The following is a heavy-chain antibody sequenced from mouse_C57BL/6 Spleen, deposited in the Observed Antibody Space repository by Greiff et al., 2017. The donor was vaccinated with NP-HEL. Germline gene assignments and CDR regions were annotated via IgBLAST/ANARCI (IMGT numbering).Heavy chain of an antibody. D-gene: IGHD1-1*01. CDR3: ARVPYCGGSCYVDY. CDR2: INYDGSST. CDR1: GFTFSDYY. Sequence: EVKLVQSEAGLVQPGSSMKLSCTASGFTFSDYYMAWVRQVPEKGLEWVANINYDGSSTYYLDPLKSRSTISRDNATNTLYLQLSSLTSEDTATFYCARVPYCGGSCYVDYWGQGTSLPVSS. J-gene: IGHJ2*03. V-gene: IGHV5-16*01.